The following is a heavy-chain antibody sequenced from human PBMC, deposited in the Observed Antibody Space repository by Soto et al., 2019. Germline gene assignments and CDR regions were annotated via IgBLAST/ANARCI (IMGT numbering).Heavy chain of an antibody. CDR3: AKSRARYYDILTGSGGMDV. J-gene: IGHJ6*02. Sequence: GGSLRLSCAASGFTFSSYAMSWVRQAPGKGLEWVSAISGSGGSTYYADSVKGRLTISRDNSKNTLYLQMNSLRAEDTAVYYCAKSRARYYDILTGSGGMDVWGQGTTVTVSS. V-gene: IGHV3-23*01. D-gene: IGHD3-9*01. CDR1: GFTFSSYA. CDR2: ISGSGGST.